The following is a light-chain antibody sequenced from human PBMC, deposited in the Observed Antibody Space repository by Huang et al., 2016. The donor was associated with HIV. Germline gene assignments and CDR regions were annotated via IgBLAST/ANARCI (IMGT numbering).Light chain of an antibody. Sequence: DIVMTQSPLSLPVTPGEPASISCRASQSLLHSNGYNYLDWYVQKPGQSPQLLIYLGSNRASGVPDRFSGSGSGTNFTLKISRVEAEDVGVYFCFQPLQIPFTFGPGTSVDI. CDR3: FQPLQIPFT. V-gene: IGKV2-28*01. J-gene: IGKJ3*01. CDR1: QSLLHSNGYNY. CDR2: LGS.